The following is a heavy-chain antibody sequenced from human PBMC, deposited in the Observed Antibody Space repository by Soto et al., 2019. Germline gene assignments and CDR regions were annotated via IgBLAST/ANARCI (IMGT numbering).Heavy chain of an antibody. D-gene: IGHD2-15*01. J-gene: IGHJ6*02. Sequence: GGSLRLSCAASGFTFSSYSMNWVRQAPGKGLEWVSYISSSSSTIYYADSVKGRFTISRDNAKNSLYLQMNSLRDEDTAVYYCARDYCSGGSCYSGGWYYGMDVWGQGTTVTVS. CDR3: ARDYCSGGSCYSGGWYYGMDV. CDR1: GFTFSSYS. V-gene: IGHV3-48*02. CDR2: ISSSSSTI.